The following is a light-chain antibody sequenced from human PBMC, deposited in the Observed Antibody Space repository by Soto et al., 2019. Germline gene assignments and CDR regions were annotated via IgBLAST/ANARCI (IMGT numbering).Light chain of an antibody. CDR3: QSYDSSLSVLVV. V-gene: IGLV1-40*01. CDR1: SSKIGAGYD. Sequence: QSVLTQPPSVSGAPGQRVTISCTGSSSKIGAGYDVHWYQQLPGTAPKLLIYGNSNRPSGVPDRFSGSKSGTSASLAITGLQAEDEADYYCQSYDSSLSVLVVFGGGTKLTVL. J-gene: IGLJ2*01. CDR2: GNS.